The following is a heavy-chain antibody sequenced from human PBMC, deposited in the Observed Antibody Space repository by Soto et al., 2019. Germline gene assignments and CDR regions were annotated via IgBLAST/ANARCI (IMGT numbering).Heavy chain of an antibody. Sequence: QVHLVQSGAEVKKPGASVKVSCKASGYTFTSYGITWVRQAPGQGLEWMGWISAHNGNTDYAQKLQGRVIVTRDTSTXTAXMXLXXXISXXXAXXXXAXXRYGDYWGQGALVTVSS. J-gene: IGHJ4*02. V-gene: IGHV1-18*01. D-gene: IGHD1-1*01. CDR3: AXXRYGDY. CDR2: ISAHNGNT. CDR1: GYTFTSYG.